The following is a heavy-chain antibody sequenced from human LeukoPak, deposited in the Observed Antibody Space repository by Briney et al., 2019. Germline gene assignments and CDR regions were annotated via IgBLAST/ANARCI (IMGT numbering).Heavy chain of an antibody. J-gene: IGHJ4*02. CDR3: ARRIPSSSGIIDY. V-gene: IGHV5-51*01. CDR2: IDPGDSDT. CDR1: GYIFTSYW. Sequence: GESLKISCKGSGYIFTSYWIGWVRQMPGKGLELMGIIDPGDSDTRYSPSFHGHVTISADKSISTAYLQWSSLKASDTAMYYCARRIPSSSGIIDYWGQGTLVTVSS. D-gene: IGHD6-19*01.